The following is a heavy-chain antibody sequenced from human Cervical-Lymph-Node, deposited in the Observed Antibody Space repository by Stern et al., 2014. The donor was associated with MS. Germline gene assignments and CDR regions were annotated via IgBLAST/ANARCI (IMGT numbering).Heavy chain of an antibody. J-gene: IGHJ6*02. CDR1: GGTFSSYA. V-gene: IGHV1-69*01. CDR2: IIPIFGTA. Sequence: VQLVESGAEVKKPGSSVKVSCKASGGTFSSYAISWVRQAPGQGLEWPGGIIPIFGTANYAQKFQGRVTITADESTSTAYMELSSLRSEDTAVYYCARVKVRVHDYGDYESRYGMDVWGQGTTVTVSS. CDR3: ARVKVRVHDYGDYESRYGMDV. D-gene: IGHD4-17*01.